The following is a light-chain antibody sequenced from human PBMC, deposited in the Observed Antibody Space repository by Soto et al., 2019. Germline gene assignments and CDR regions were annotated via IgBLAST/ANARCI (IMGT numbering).Light chain of an antibody. J-gene: IGKJ5*01. Sequence: AIRMTQSPSSFSASTGDRVSITCRATQDIGTYLAWYQQIPGKAPKLLIYDASTLQTGVPSRFSGSGSGTDFTLTISYLQSEDFGTYYCQQLNSYPITFGQGTRLEIK. CDR2: DAS. V-gene: IGKV1-8*01. CDR1: QDIGTY. CDR3: QQLNSYPIT.